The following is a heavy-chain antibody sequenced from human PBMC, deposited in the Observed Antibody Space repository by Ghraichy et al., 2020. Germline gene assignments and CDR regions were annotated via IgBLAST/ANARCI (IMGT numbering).Heavy chain of an antibody. Sequence: ESLNISCAASGFAFNTYWMAWVRQAPGKGLEWVANLKQDGSEVFYLDSVKGRFTISRDNAKNSLYLQMSSLRVEDTAVYKCARFGQWPKYYFDYWGQGTLVTVSS. V-gene: IGHV3-7*01. CDR3: ARFGQWPKYYFDY. CDR2: LKQDGSEV. CDR1: GFAFNTYW. J-gene: IGHJ4*02. D-gene: IGHD6-19*01.